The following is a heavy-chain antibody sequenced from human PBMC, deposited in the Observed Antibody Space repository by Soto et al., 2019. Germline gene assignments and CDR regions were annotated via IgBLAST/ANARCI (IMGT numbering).Heavy chain of an antibody. CDR1: GGSFSGYY. Sequence: PSETLSLTCAVYGGSFSGYYWSWIRQPPGKGLEWIGEINHSGSTNYNPSLKSRVTISVDTSKNQFSLKLSSVTAADTAVYYCARGKVLELPYFLSYYYYMDVWGKGTTVTVSS. J-gene: IGHJ6*03. CDR3: ARGKVLELPYFLSYYYYMDV. CDR2: INHSGST. D-gene: IGHD1-7*01. V-gene: IGHV4-34*01.